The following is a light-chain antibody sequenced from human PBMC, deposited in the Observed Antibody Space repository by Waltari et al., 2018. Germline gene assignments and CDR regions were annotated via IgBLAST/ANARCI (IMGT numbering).Light chain of an antibody. CDR2: VNSGGSH. Sequence: QVVLTHSPSASASLGASVKLTCTLSSGHSDYAIAWHQQQPEKGPRYLMKVNSGGSHIKGDGIPDRFSGSSSGAERYLTISSLQSEDEADYYCQTWDTATHVIFAGGTKLTVL. J-gene: IGLJ2*01. CDR3: QTWDTATHVI. CDR1: SGHSDYA. V-gene: IGLV4-69*01.